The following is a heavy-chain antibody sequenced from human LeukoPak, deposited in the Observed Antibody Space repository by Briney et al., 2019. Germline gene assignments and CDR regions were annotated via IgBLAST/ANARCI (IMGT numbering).Heavy chain of an antibody. J-gene: IGHJ2*01. Sequence: GSLRLSCAASGFTVSSNYMSWVRQAPGKGLEWVSVIYSGGSTYYADSVKGRFTISRDNSKNTLYLQMNSLRAEDTAVYYCARDQRYYDILTGYTTYWYFDLWGRGTLVTVSS. CDR2: IYSGGST. CDR3: ARDQRYYDILTGYTTYWYFDL. V-gene: IGHV3-66*01. D-gene: IGHD3-9*01. CDR1: GFTVSSNY.